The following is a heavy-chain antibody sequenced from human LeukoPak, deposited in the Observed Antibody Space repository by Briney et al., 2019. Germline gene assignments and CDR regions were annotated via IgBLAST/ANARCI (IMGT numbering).Heavy chain of an antibody. CDR1: GDSISSDNYG. D-gene: IGHD3-3*02. J-gene: IGHJ5*02. V-gene: IGHV4-39*01. CDR3: ARHKPALNWFDP. Sequence: SETLSPTCTVSGDSISSDNYGWGLIRQPPGKGLEWIGTVFYSGNTYYSPSLRGRITMSVDSSKSHFSLKLSSVTAADTALYYCARHKPALNWFDPWGQGTLVTVSS. CDR2: VFYSGNT.